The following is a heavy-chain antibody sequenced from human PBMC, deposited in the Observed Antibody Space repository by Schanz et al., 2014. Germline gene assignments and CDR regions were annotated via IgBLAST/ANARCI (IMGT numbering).Heavy chain of an antibody. J-gene: IGHJ4*02. D-gene: IGHD1-1*01. CDR1: GFTFSDYY. CDR2: INQDGSDK. V-gene: IGHV3-7*01. Sequence: EVQLVESGGGLIQPGGSLRLSCAVSGFTFSDYYMSWIRQAPGKGLEWVANINQDGSDKSYVDSVKGRFTISRDNAKNSLYLQMNSLRAEDTAVYYCARDRGRDWNGGWVYWGQGTLVTVSS. CDR3: ARDRGRDWNGGWVY.